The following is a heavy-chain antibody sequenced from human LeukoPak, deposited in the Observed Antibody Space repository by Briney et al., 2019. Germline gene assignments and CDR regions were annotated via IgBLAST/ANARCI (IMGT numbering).Heavy chain of an antibody. CDR2: MSSSSSYI. CDR1: GFTFSDYA. V-gene: IGHV3-21*01. CDR3: ATRDPGGYFYYYMDV. J-gene: IGHJ6*03. Sequence: PGGSLRLSCAASGFTFSDYAMNWVRQAPGKGLEWVSSMSSSSSYIYYADSVKGRFTISRDNAKNSLFLQMNSLRAEDTAVYYCATRDPGGYFYYYMDVWGKGTTVTISS.